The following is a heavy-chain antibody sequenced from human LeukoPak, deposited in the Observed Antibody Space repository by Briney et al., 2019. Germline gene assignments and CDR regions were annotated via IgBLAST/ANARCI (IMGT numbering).Heavy chain of an antibody. V-gene: IGHV1-18*01. Sequence: ASVKVSCKASGYTFTTYGISWVRQAPGQGREWMGWISAYNGQTNHTHNLQGRVSMTIHTSTRTAYMELRSLRSDDTAVYYCARCGGSYYVHRWFDPWGQGTLVTVSS. CDR3: ARCGGSYYVHRWFDP. J-gene: IGHJ5*02. CDR2: ISAYNGQT. CDR1: GYTFTTYG. D-gene: IGHD1-26*01.